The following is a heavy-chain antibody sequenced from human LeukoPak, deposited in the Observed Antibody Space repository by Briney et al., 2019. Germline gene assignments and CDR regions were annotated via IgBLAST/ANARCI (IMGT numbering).Heavy chain of an antibody. J-gene: IGHJ6*03. CDR2: IYYSGST. CDR1: GGSISSYY. V-gene: IGHV4-59*12. Sequence: SETLSLTCTVSGGSISSYYWSWIRQPPGKGLEWIGYIYYSGSTNYNPSLKSRVTISVDTSKNQFPLKLSSVTAADTAVYYCAREGKITMVRGVIRYYYMDVWGKGTTVTISS. CDR3: AREGKITMVRGVIRYYYMDV. D-gene: IGHD3-10*01.